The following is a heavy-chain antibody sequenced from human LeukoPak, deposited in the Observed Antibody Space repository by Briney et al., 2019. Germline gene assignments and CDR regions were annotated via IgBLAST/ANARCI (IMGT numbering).Heavy chain of an antibody. CDR3: ARLTRYSSSSGRGAFDI. CDR1: GGSFSDYY. CDR2: IYTSGST. V-gene: IGHV4-59*10. D-gene: IGHD6-6*01. Sequence: SETLSLTCAVYGGSFSDYYWSWIRQPPGKGLEWIGRIYTSGSTNYNPSLKSRVTMSIDTSKNQFSLKLSSVTAADTAVYYCARLTRYSSSSGRGAFDIWGQGTMVTVSS. J-gene: IGHJ3*02.